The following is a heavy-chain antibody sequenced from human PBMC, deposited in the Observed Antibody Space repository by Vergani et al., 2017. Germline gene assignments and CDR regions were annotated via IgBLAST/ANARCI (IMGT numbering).Heavy chain of an antibody. CDR2: IYPCYSDT. V-gene: IGHV5-51*03. J-gene: IGHJ3*02. CDR3: ARXTSTIFGVVPDAFDI. D-gene: IGHD3-3*01. CDR1: GYSFTSYW. Sequence: EVQLVQSGAEEKKPGESVKIPRKGSGYSFTSYWIGWVRQMPGKGLEWMGIIYPCYSDTRYRQAFQGQVPISADKSISTAYLQWSSLKASDTAMYYCARXTSTIFGVVPDAFDIWGQGTMVTVSS.